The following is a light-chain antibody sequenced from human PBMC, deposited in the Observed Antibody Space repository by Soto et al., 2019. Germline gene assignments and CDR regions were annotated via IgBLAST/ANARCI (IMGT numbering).Light chain of an antibody. CDR1: QSVSSSY. Sequence: EIVLTQSPGTLSLSPGERATLSCRASQSVSSSYLAWYQQKPGQAPRLLIYGAYSRATGIPDRFRGSGSGTDFTLTSSRLEPEDFAVYYCQQYGSSPRTFGQGTKLEIK. V-gene: IGKV3-20*01. CDR2: GAY. CDR3: QQYGSSPRT. J-gene: IGKJ2*01.